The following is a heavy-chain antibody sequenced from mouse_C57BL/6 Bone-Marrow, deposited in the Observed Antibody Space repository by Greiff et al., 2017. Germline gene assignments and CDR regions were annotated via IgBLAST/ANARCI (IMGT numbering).Heavy chain of an antibody. D-gene: IGHD1-1*01. Sequence: QVQLQQSGAELARPGASVKLSCKASGYTFTSYGISWVKQRTGQGLEWIGEIYPRSGNTYYNEKFKGKATLTADKSSSTAYMELRSLPSEDSAVYFCARDIYYYTGYAMDYWGQGTSVTVSS. J-gene: IGHJ4*01. CDR1: GYTFTSYG. CDR2: IYPRSGNT. CDR3: ARDIYYYTGYAMDY. V-gene: IGHV1-81*01.